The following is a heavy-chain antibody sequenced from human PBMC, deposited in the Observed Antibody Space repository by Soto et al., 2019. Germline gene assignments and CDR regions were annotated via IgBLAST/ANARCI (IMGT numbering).Heavy chain of an antibody. CDR2: ISGSGGST. J-gene: IGHJ4*02. Sequence: GGSLRLSCAASGFTFSSYAMSWVRQAPGKGLEWVSTISGSGGSTYYADSVKGRFTISRDSSKNTLYLQMNSLRAEDTAVYFCAKVGGNFDFFDYWGQGTLVTVSS. CDR3: AKVGGNFDFFDY. D-gene: IGHD3-3*01. CDR1: GFTFSSYA. V-gene: IGHV3-23*01.